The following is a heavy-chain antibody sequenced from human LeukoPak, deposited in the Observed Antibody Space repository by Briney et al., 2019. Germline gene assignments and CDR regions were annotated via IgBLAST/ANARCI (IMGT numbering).Heavy chain of an antibody. CDR1: GGTFSSYA. J-gene: IGHJ4*02. V-gene: IGHV1-69*13. Sequence: SVKVSCKASGGTFSSYAISWVRQAPGQGLEWMGGIIPIFGTANYAQKFQGRVTITADGSTSTAYTELSSLRSEDTAVYYCARRRSIQLWASFDYWGQGTLVTVSS. CDR2: IIPIFGTA. CDR3: ARRRSIQLWASFDY. D-gene: IGHD5-18*01.